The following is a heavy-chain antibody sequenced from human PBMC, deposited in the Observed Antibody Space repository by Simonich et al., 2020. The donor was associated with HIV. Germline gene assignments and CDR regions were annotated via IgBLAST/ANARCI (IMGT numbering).Heavy chain of an antibody. D-gene: IGHD3-10*01. V-gene: IGHV1-3*01. J-gene: IGHJ6*02. CDR2: INAGNGNT. CDR3: ARAGSITMVRGAEGYYGLDV. CDR1: GYTFTTYS. Sequence: QVHLVQSGAEVKKPGASVKLSCKASGYTFTTYSMHWVRQAPGQRLEWMGWINAGNGNTNFAHKLQGRVTMTTDTSTSTAYMELRSLRSDDTAMYYCARAGSITMVRGAEGYYGLDVWGQGTTVTVSS.